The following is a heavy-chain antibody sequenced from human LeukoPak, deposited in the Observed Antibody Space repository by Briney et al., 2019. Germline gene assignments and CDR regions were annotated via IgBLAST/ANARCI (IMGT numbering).Heavy chain of an antibody. Sequence: SETLSLTCTVSGGSLSSYYWSWIRQPAGKGLEWIGRIYTSGSTNYNPSLKSRVTISVDTPKNQFSLKLSSVTAADTAVYYCARGVPKYCSITSCYRGPFDYWGQGTLVTVSS. CDR3: ARGVPKYCSITSCYRGPFDY. D-gene: IGHD2-2*01. CDR2: IYTSGST. V-gene: IGHV4-4*07. CDR1: GGSLSSYY. J-gene: IGHJ4*02.